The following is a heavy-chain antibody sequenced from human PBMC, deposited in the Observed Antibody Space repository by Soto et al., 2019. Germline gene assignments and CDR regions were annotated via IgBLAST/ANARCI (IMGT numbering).Heavy chain of an antibody. J-gene: IGHJ4*02. V-gene: IGHV3-48*02. CDR2: ISGSSSTI. CDR1: GFTFSSYT. Sequence: GGSLRLSCAASGFTFSSYTMSWVRQTPGKGLDWVSYISGSSSTIYYADSVKGRFTISRDNAKNSLYLQMNSLRDEDTAVYYCARRHDYGGYWGQGTLVTVSS. CDR3: ARRHDYGGY.